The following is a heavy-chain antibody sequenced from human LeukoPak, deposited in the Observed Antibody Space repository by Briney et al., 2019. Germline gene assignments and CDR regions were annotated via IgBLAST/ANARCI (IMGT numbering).Heavy chain of an antibody. V-gene: IGHV3-21*01. D-gene: IGHD1-7*01. CDR3: ARAATKPREYQYMDV. CDR2: ISISGSYI. Sequence: GGSLRLSCAASGFTFSTYDMNWVRQAPGKGLEWVSSISISGSYIYYADSVKGRFTISRDNAKNSLYLQMNSLRAEDTAVYYCARAATKPREYQYMDVWGKGTTVTVSS. J-gene: IGHJ6*03. CDR1: GFTFSTYD.